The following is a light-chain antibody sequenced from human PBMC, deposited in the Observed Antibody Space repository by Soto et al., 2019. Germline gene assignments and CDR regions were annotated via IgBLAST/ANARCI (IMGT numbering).Light chain of an antibody. CDR1: QSVSSTY. Sequence: EIVLTHSQATLSLSPWERATLSSSASQSVSSTYLAWYQQKPGQAPRLLIYGASNRATGIPDRFSGSGSGTDFSLTISRVEPEDFAVYYCQQYGSSPPTFGQGTRLETK. CDR3: QQYGSSPPT. V-gene: IGKV3-20*01. J-gene: IGKJ5*01. CDR2: GAS.